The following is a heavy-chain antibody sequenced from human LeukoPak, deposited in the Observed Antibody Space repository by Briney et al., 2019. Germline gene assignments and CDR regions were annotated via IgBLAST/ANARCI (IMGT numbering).Heavy chain of an antibody. D-gene: IGHD6-19*01. Sequence: GASVKVSCKASGYTFTGYYMHWVRQAPGQGLEWMGWINPNSGGTNYAQKFQGRVTMTRDTSISTAYMELSRLRSDDTAVYYCAIPASGSSSGWFDYWGQGTLVTVSS. CDR2: INPNSGGT. J-gene: IGHJ4*02. V-gene: IGHV1-2*02. CDR1: GYTFTGYY. CDR3: AIPASGSSSGWFDY.